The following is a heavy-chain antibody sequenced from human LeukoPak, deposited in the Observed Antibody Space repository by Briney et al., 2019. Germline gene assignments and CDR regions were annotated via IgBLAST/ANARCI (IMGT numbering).Heavy chain of an antibody. Sequence: SETLSLTCTVSGYSISSGYYWGWIRQPPGKGLEWIGSIYHSGSTYYNPSLKSRVTISVDTSKNQFSLKLSSVTAADTAVYYCARGTAVAGLYYFDYWGQGTLVTVSS. D-gene: IGHD6-19*01. CDR1: GYSISSGYY. CDR2: IYHSGST. J-gene: IGHJ4*02. CDR3: ARGTAVAGLYYFDY. V-gene: IGHV4-38-2*02.